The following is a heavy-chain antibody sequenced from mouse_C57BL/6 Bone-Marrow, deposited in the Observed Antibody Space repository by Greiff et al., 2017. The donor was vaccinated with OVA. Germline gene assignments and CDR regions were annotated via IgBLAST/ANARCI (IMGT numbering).Heavy chain of an antibody. J-gene: IGHJ2*01. CDR2: IRYDGSN. CDR3: ARGRLRRYFDY. V-gene: IGHV3-6*01. D-gene: IGHD2-4*01. CDR1: CYSITSGYY. Sequence: EVQLVESGPGLVKPSQSLSLTCSVTCYSITSGYYWNWILQVPENKLEWMDYIRYDGSNNCYPTLKNRIYITRDTTKNQLFLKLHSVPTEDTAQYYSARGRLRRYFDYWGQGTTLTVSS.